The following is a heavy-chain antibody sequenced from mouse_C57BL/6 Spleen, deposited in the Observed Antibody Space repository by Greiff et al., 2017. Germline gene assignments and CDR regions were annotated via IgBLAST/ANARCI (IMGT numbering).Heavy chain of an antibody. Sequence: VQLKESEGGLVQPGSSMKLSCTASGFTFSDYYMAWVRQVPEKGLEWVANINYDGSSTYYLDSLKSRFIISRDNANNILYLQMSSLKSEDTATYSCARDYYGSSYDYWCFDVWGTGTTVTVSS. D-gene: IGHD1-1*01. V-gene: IGHV5-16*01. CDR1: GFTFSDYY. CDR3: ARDYYGSSYDYWCFDV. J-gene: IGHJ1*03. CDR2: INYDGSST.